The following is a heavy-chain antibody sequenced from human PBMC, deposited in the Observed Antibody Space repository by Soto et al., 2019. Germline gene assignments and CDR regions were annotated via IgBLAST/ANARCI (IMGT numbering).Heavy chain of an antibody. J-gene: IGHJ5*02. Sequence: EASVKVSGKASGNTFTDYNIHWVRQAPGQGLEWMGWIIPKGGDTNYAQKFQGRVTMTRDTSISTVYMELSGLRSDDTAIYYCAREMSAATQGNWFDPWGQGTLVTVSS. CDR1: GNTFTDYN. V-gene: IGHV1-2*02. D-gene: IGHD2-15*01. CDR3: AREMSAATQGNWFDP. CDR2: IIPKGGDT.